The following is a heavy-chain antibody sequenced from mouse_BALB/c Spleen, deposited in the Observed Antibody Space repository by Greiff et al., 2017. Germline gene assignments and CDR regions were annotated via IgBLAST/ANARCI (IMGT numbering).Heavy chain of an antibody. CDR1: GYTFTDYA. J-gene: IGHJ2*01. CDR2: ISTYYGDA. Sequence: QVQLQQSGAELVRPGVSVKISCKGSGYTFTDYAMHWVKQSHAKSLEWIGVISTYYGDASYNQKFKGKATMTVDKSSSTAYMELPRLTSEDSAIYYCARSRGYYFDYWGQGTTLTVSS. V-gene: IGHV1S137*01. CDR3: ARSRGYYFDY.